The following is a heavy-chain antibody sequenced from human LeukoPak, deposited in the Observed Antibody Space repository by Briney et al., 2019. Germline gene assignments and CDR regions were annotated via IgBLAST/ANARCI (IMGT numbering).Heavy chain of an antibody. J-gene: IGHJ4*02. Sequence: NPSETLSLTCTVSGGSVSSGSYYWNWIRQPPGKGLEWIGYIYNSGSSGSTNYNPSLKSRVTISIDTSKNQFSLRLSSVTAADTAVYYCARSPRFGSGSYSIDYWGQGSLVTVSS. D-gene: IGHD3-10*01. V-gene: IGHV4-61*01. CDR2: IYNSGSSGST. CDR1: GGSVSSGSYY. CDR3: ARSPRFGSGSYSIDY.